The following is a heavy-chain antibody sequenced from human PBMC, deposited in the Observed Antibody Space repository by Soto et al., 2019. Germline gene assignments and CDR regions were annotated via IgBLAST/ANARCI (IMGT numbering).Heavy chain of an antibody. CDR1: GFTFSSYA. V-gene: IGHV3-23*01. CDR3: AKAQSYGGYYYYYGMDV. J-gene: IGHJ6*02. D-gene: IGHD5-12*01. CDR2: ISGSGGST. Sequence: EVQLLESGGGLVQPGGSLRLSCAASGFTFSSYAMSWVRQAPGKGLEWVSAISGSGGSTYYADSVKGRFTISRDNSKNTLYLQMNSLRAEDTAVYYCAKAQSYGGYYYYYGMDVGGQGTTVTVSS.